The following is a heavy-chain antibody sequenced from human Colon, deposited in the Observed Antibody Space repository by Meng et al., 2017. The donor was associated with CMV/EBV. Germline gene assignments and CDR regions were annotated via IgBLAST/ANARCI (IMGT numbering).Heavy chain of an antibody. CDR2: IYQSGST. CDR1: PYLITPDYY. D-gene: IGHD3-3*01. Sequence: SETLSLTCAVSPYLITPDYYWGWIRQSPGKGLEWLASIYQSGSTYYNPSLKSRVTISVDRSKNQFSLKLTSVTAADTTLYYCEVRHGVSSYYFDNWGHGTLVTVSS. CDR3: EVRHGVSSYYFDN. J-gene: IGHJ4*01. V-gene: IGHV4-38-2*01.